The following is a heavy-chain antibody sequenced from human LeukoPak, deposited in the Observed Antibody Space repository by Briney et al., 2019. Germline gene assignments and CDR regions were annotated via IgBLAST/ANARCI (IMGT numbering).Heavy chain of an antibody. Sequence: SVKVSCKASGGTFSSYGISWVRQAPGQGVEGMGGIIPIFGTATYAQKFQGSVTITTDESTSTAYMEPSSLRSEDTAVYSCATPTYYYDGSGGDFDYWGQGTLVTVSS. CDR1: GGTFSSYG. J-gene: IGHJ4*02. V-gene: IGHV1-69*05. CDR2: IIPIFGTA. CDR3: ATPTYYYDGSGGDFDY. D-gene: IGHD3-22*01.